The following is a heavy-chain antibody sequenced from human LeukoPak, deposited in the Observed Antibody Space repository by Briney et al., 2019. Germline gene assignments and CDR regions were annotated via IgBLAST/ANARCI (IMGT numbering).Heavy chain of an antibody. CDR3: ARLVRFRGYSYGPTFDY. V-gene: IGHV4-39*01. CDR1: GDSINSRSHY. CDR2: VYYSGKT. Sequence: SETLSLTCSVSGDSINSRSHYWGWIRQLPGKGLEWLGTVYYSGKTDYTPSLKSRLAISIDTSKNQFSLKLSSVTAADTAVYYCARLVRFRGYSYGPTFDYWGQGTLVTVSS. J-gene: IGHJ4*02. D-gene: IGHD5-18*01.